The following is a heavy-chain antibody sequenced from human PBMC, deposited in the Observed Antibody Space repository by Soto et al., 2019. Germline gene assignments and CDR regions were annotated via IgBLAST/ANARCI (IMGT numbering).Heavy chain of an antibody. J-gene: IGHJ5*02. CDR1: GGSISSGDYY. CDR3: ARERPDGSRLDP. Sequence: QVQLQESGPGLVKPSQTLSLTCTVSGGSISSGDYYWSWIRQPPGKGLEWIGYNYYSGSTSYNPSRKSRVTTSVDTSKYQFALKLSSVTAADTAVYYCARERPDGSRLDPWGEGTLGTVSS. D-gene: IGHD6-13*01. CDR2: NYYSGST. V-gene: IGHV4-30-4*01.